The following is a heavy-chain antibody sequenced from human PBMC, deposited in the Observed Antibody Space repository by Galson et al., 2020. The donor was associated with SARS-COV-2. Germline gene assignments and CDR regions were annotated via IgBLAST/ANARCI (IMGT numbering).Heavy chain of an antibody. D-gene: IGHD5-12*01. CDR1: GFTDSSNY. CDR3: ARASGGYSDS. Sequence: GGSLRLSCAASGFTDSSNYLGWVRQVPGNGLEWVAILYSGDDAFYSDSVEGRFTISRDNSKNTLYLQMNSLRVEDTAIYCCARASGGYSDSWGQGMLVTVSS. J-gene: IGHJ4*02. CDR2: LYSGDDA. V-gene: IGHV3-53*01.